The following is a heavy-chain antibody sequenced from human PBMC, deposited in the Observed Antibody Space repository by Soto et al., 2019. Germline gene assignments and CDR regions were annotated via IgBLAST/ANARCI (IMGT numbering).Heavy chain of an antibody. D-gene: IGHD3-9*01. CDR1: GGTFSSYA. CDR2: IIPIFGTA. J-gene: IGHJ6*02. CDR3: AREGFSYDKGYYYYYGMDV. V-gene: IGHV1-69*13. Sequence: SVKVSCKASGGTFSSYAISWVRQAPGQGLEWMGGIIPIFGTANYAQKFQGRVTITADESTSTAYMELSSLRSEDTAVYYCAREGFSYDKGYYYYYGMDVWGQGTTVTVSS.